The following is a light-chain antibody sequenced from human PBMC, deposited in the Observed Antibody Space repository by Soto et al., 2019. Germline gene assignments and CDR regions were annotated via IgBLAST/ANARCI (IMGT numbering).Light chain of an antibody. J-gene: IGLJ2*01. CDR3: SSYSTTSSPHVL. CDR1: RSDVGRYNY. CDR2: GVT. V-gene: IGLV2-14*01. Sequence: QSVLTQPASVSGSPGQSITISCTGTRSDVGRYNYVSWYQQHPGKAPKLLIYGVTYRPSGVSTRFSASKSGSTASLTISGIQAEDEADYYCSSYSTTSSPHVLFGGGTQLTVL.